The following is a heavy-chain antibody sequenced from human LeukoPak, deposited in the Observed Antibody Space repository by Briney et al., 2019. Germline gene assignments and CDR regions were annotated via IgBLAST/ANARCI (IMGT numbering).Heavy chain of an antibody. Sequence: PGGSLRLSCAASGFTFSSYSMNWVRQAPGKWLEWVSYISSSSSTIYYADSVKGRFTISRDNAKNSLYLQMNSLRAEDTAVYYCARDLQPHYYYMDAWGKGTTVTVSS. CDR2: ISSSSSTI. D-gene: IGHD2-2*01. CDR3: ARDLQPHYYYMDA. J-gene: IGHJ6*03. CDR1: GFTFSSYS. V-gene: IGHV3-48*01.